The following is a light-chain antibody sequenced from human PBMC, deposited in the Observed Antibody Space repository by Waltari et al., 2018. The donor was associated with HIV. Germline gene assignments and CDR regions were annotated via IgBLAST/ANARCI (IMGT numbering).Light chain of an antibody. J-gene: IGLJ3*02. CDR3: AAWDDSLSGWV. CDR2: RNS. Sequence: QSALTQPPSTSGTPGQTVTIPRSGSSSNIGDNYVSWYQQPPGTAPKLLIYRNSQRPSGVRDRFSGSKSGTSASLAINDLRSEDEAEYHCAAWDDSLSGWVFGGGTNLTVL. CDR1: SSNIGDNY. V-gene: IGLV1-47*01.